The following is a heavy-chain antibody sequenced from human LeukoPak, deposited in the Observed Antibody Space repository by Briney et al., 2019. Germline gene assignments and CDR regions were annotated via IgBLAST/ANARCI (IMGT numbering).Heavy chain of an antibody. D-gene: IGHD5/OR15-5a*01. CDR3: AKARGSSVYEQFDY. J-gene: IGHJ4*02. CDR2: ISGSGGST. CDR1: GFTFISYG. Sequence: GGSLRLSCAASGFTFISYGMTWVRQAPGKGLEWVSAISGSGGSTFYADSVKGRFTISRDNSKNTLYLQMNSLRADDTAVYYCAKARGSSVYEQFDYWGQGTQVTVSP. V-gene: IGHV3-23*01.